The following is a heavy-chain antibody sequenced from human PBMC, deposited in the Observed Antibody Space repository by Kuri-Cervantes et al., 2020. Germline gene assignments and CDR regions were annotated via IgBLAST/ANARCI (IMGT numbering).Heavy chain of an antibody. CDR3: ATESALTTLIRHPYYYYGMNV. CDR1: GYTLTELS. CDR2: FDPEDGGT. D-gene: IGHD1-1*01. V-gene: IGHV1-24*01. J-gene: IGHJ6*02. Sequence: ASVKVSCKVSGYTLTELSVHWVRQAPGKGLEWMGGFDPEDGGTIYAQKFQGRVTMTEDTSTDTAYMELSSLRSEDTAVYYCATESALTTLIRHPYYYYGMNVWGQGTTVTVSS.